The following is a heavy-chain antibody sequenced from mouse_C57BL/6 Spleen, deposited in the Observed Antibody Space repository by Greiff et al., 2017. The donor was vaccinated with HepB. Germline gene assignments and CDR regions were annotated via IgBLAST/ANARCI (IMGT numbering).Heavy chain of an antibody. CDR3: ARRLEAMDY. Sequence: VQLVESGAELVRPGTSVKVSCKASGYAFTNYLIEWVKQRPGQGLEWIGVINPGSGGTNYNEKFKGKATLTADKSSSTAYMQLSSLTSEDSAVYFCARRLEAMDYWGQGTSVTVSS. V-gene: IGHV1-54*01. D-gene: IGHD4-1*01. J-gene: IGHJ4*01. CDR2: INPGSGGT. CDR1: GYAFTNYL.